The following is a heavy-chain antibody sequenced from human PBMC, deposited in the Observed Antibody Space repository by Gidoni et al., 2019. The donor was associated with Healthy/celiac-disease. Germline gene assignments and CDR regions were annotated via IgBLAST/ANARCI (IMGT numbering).Heavy chain of an antibody. J-gene: IGHJ4*02. CDR3: ARLPRGYSYADDY. D-gene: IGHD5-18*01. CDR2: IYYSGST. Sequence: QLQLQESGPGLVKPSETLSLTCTVSGGSISSSSYYWGWIRQPPGKGLEWIGSIYYSGSTYYNPSLKSRVTISVDTSKNQFSLKLSSVTAADTAVYYCARLPRGYSYADDYWGQGTLVTVSS. V-gene: IGHV4-39*01. CDR1: GGSISSSSYY.